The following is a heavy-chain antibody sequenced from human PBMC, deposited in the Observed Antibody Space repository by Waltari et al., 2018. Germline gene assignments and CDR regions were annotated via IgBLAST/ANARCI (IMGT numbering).Heavy chain of an antibody. CDR1: GGTFSSYA. J-gene: IGHJ3*02. CDR2: IIPILGTA. D-gene: IGHD3-10*01. CDR3: ARHVITMVQGVISDAFDI. V-gene: IGHV1-69*05. Sequence: QVQLVQSGAEVKKPGSSVKVSCKASGGTFSSYAISWVRQAPGQGLEWMGGIIPILGTANYAQKFQGRVTITTDESTSTAYMELSSLRSEDTAVYYCARHVITMVQGVISDAFDIWGQGTMVTVSS.